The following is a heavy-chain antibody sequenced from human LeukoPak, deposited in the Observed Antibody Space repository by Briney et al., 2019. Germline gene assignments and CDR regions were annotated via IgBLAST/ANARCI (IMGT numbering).Heavy chain of an antibody. CDR1: GGTFSSYA. J-gene: IGHJ3*02. V-gene: IGHV1-69*05. D-gene: IGHD4-17*01. Sequence: SVKVSCKASGGTFSSYAISWVRQAPGQGLEWMGGIIPIFGTANYAQKFQGRVTITTDESTSTAYMELSRLRSEDTAVYYCATHLRYGDYVFFRSDAFDIWGQGTMVTVSS. CDR2: IIPIFGTA. CDR3: ATHLRYGDYVFFRSDAFDI.